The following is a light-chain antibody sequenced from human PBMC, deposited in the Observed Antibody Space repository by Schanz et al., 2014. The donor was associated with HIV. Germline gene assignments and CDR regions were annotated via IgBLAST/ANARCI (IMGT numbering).Light chain of an antibody. J-gene: IGLJ2*01. CDR1: NSNIGNNY. CDR3: GTWDSSLSAHVV. Sequence: QSALTQPASVSGSPGQSITISCSGSNSNIGNNYVSWYQQFPGTAPKLLIYDNNKRPSGIPDRFSGSKSGTSATLGITGLQTGDEADYYCGTWDSSLSAHVVFGGGTKLTVL. V-gene: IGLV1-51*01. CDR2: DNN.